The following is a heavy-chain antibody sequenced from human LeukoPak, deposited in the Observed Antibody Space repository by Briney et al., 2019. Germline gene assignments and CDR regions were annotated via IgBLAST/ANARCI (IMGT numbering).Heavy chain of an antibody. CDR3: ARGCSSTSCNGGFDY. Sequence: SVKVSCKASGGTFSSYAISWVRQAPGQGLEWMGGIIPIFGTANYAQKFQVRVTITADKSTSTAYMELSRLRSEDTAVYYCARGCSSTSCNGGFDYWGQGTLVTVSS. CDR2: IIPIFGTA. D-gene: IGHD2-2*01. CDR1: GGTFSSYA. V-gene: IGHV1-69*06. J-gene: IGHJ4*02.